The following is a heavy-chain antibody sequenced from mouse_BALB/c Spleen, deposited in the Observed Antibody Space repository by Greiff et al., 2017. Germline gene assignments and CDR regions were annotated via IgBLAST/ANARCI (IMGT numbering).Heavy chain of an antibody. CDR3: TSMITTGFAY. D-gene: IGHD2-4*01. V-gene: IGHV1S81*02. CDR1: GYTFTSYY. J-gene: IGHJ3*01. Sequence: VHLVESGAELVKPGASVKLSCKASGYTFTSYYMYWVKQRPGQGLEWIGGINPSNGGTNFNEKFKSKATLTVDKSSSTAYMQLSSLTSEDSAVYYCTSMITTGFAYWGQGTLVTVSA. CDR2: INPSNGGT.